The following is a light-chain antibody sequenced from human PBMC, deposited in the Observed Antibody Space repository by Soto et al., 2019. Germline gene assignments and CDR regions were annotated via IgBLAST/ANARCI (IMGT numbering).Light chain of an antibody. CDR2: GAS. Sequence: IVLTQSPGTLALSPGERATLSCRASQSVSRSYLAWYQHKLGQTPRLLIYGASTRATGIPDRFSGSGSGTDFTLTISRLDPEDFAVYYCQQYGTSYTFGQGTKLEIK. J-gene: IGKJ2*01. V-gene: IGKV3-20*01. CDR1: QSVSRSY. CDR3: QQYGTSYT.